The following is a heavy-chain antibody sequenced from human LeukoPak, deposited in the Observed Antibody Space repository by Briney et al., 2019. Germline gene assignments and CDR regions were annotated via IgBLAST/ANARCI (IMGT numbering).Heavy chain of an antibody. CDR1: GYTFTSYD. V-gene: IGHV1-8*01. CDR3: AVRYYDYVWGSYRDYYFDY. Sequence: ASVKVSCKASGYTFTSYDINWVRQAPGRGLEWMGWMNPNSGNTGYAQKFQGRVTMTRNTSISTAYMELSSLRSEDTAVYYCAVRYYDYVWGSYRDYYFDYWGQGTLVTVSS. J-gene: IGHJ4*02. D-gene: IGHD3-16*02. CDR2: MNPNSGNT.